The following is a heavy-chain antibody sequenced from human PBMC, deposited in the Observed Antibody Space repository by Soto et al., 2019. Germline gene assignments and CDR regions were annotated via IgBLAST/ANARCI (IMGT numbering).Heavy chain of an antibody. CDR2: IDSSSSNK. D-gene: IGHD5-18*01. CDR1: GFTFDSYS. J-gene: IGHJ4*02. CDR3: ARDDDSAMALNFDY. V-gene: IGHV3-48*02. Sequence: GGSLRLSCAASGFTFDSYSMDWVRQAPGKGLEWVSYIDSSSSNKHYADSVKGRFTISRDNAKNALYLQMSSLRDEDTAVYYCARDDDSAMALNFDYWGQGTLVTVSS.